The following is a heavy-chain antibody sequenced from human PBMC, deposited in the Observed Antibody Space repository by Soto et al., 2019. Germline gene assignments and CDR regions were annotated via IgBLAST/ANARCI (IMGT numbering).Heavy chain of an antibody. J-gene: IGHJ4*02. CDR2: ISPNNGDT. V-gene: IGHV1-18*01. Sequence: QVQLVQSGAEMKKPGASVKVSCKASGYIFSNYEISWVRQAPGQGLQWMGWISPNNGDTNDAQNLQGRVNMTPDTSTSTAYMEMRGLKSDDTATYYCARRQWTINSIGVVTEDDYWGQGTMVTGSS. CDR3: ARRQWTINSIGVVTEDDY. D-gene: IGHD3-3*01. CDR1: GYIFSNYE.